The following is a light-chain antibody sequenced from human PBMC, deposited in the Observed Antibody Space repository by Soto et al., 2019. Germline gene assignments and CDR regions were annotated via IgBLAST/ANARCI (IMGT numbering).Light chain of an antibody. CDR2: GNS. V-gene: IGLV1-40*01. J-gene: IGLJ3*02. Sequence: QSVLTQPPSVSGAPGQRVTISCTGSSSNIGAGYDVHWYQQLPGTAPKLPIYGNSNRPSGVPDRFSGSKSGTSASLAITGLQAEDEADYYFQSYDSSLSALFGGGTKLTVL. CDR1: SSNIGAGYD. CDR3: QSYDSSLSAL.